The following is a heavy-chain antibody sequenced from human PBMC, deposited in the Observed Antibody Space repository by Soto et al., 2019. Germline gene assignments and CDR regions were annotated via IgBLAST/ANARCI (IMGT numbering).Heavy chain of an antibody. CDR3: RRSSRYSTDV. CDR2: IYSIGST. Sequence: QLQLQESGPGLVKPSETLSLTCTVSGGSISSSSYWGWIRQPPGKGLEWIGSIYSIGSTYYNPSLKGRLTISVDTSKNQFSLKLSSVTAADTAVYYCRRSSRYSTDVWGQGTTVTVSS. CDR1: GGSISSSSY. J-gene: IGHJ6*02. D-gene: IGHD6-13*01. V-gene: IGHV4-39*01.